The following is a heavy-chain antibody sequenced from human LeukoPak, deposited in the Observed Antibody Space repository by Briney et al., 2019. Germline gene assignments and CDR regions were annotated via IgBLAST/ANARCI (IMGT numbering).Heavy chain of an antibody. D-gene: IGHD1-26*01. J-gene: IGHJ4*02. CDR3: TRRVGGTPDY. Sequence: GRSLRLSCVASGFSFSDYVMTWVRQAPGKGLEWVSAISNWDGSSTDYADSVKGRFTISRDNSKNTVYLQMNSVRAEDTALYYCTRRVGGTPDYWGLGTLVTVSS. CDR2: ISNWDGSST. CDR1: GFSFSDYV. V-gene: IGHV3-23*01.